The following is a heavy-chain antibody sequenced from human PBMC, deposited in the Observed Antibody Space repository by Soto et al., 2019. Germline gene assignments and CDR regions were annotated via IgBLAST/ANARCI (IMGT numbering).Heavy chain of an antibody. D-gene: IGHD2-21*02. CDR1: GFSFSTYL. J-gene: IGHJ6*02. CDR3: VGALTYEVTYYYYGMDV. Sequence: GGSLRLSCAASGFSFSTYLMSWVRQAPGKGLEWVANIKQGGNEKFYVDSVKGRFTISRDNDKKSLYLQMDSLRVEDTAVYYCVGALTYEVTYYYYGMDVWGQGTTVTVSS. CDR2: IKQGGNEK. V-gene: IGHV3-7*01.